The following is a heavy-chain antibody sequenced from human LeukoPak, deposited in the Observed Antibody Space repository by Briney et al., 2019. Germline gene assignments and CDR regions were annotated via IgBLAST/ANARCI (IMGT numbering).Heavy chain of an antibody. Sequence: QPGRSLRLSCAASGFTFSSYAMHWVRQAPSKGLEWVAVISYDGSNKYYADSVKGRFTISRDNAKNTLYLQMNSLRAEDTAVYYCANAELMHHGMDVWGQGTTVTVSS. V-gene: IGHV3-30-3*01. D-gene: IGHD3-16*01. CDR3: ANAELMHHGMDV. CDR1: GFTFSSYA. CDR2: ISYDGSNK. J-gene: IGHJ6*02.